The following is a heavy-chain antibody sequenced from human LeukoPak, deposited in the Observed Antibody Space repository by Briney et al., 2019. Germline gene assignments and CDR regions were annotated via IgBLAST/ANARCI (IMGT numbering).Heavy chain of an antibody. V-gene: IGHV1-2*02. CDR1: GYTFTGYY. CDR2: INPNSGGT. J-gene: IGHJ5*02. Sequence: ASVEVSCKASGYTFTGYYMHWVRQAPGQGLEWMGWINPNSGGTNYAQKFQGRVTMTRDTSISTAYMELSRLRSDDTAVYYCAREGGPDYGDYGTFDPWGQGTLVTVSS. CDR3: AREGGPDYGDYGTFDP. D-gene: IGHD4-17*01.